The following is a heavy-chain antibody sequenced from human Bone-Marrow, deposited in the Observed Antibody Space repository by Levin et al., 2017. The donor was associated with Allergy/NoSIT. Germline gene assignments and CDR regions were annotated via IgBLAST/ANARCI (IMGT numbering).Heavy chain of an antibody. Sequence: GGSLRLSCAASGFTFSNNAMHWVRQAPGQGLEWMAVISYDGSKKYYADSVKGRFTISRDNSKNTLYLQMNSLRAEDTAMYYCAKDRNYDILTGYYYYFDNWGQGTLVTVSS. CDR3: AKDRNYDILTGYYYYFDN. D-gene: IGHD3-9*01. V-gene: IGHV3-30*18. CDR1: GFTFSNNA. J-gene: IGHJ4*02. CDR2: ISYDGSKK.